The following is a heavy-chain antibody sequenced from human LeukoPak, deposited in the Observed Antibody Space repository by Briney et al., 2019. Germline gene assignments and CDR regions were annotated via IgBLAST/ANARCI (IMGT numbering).Heavy chain of an antibody. CDR2: IVVGSGNT. CDR1: GCTFSSSA. J-gene: IGHJ3*01. V-gene: IGHV1-58*01. Sequence: AVKVSCNASGCTFSSSAVQWVLQARGHHLEWIGWIVVGSGNTNYAQKFQERVTITRDMSTSLVYMELSSLRSEDTAVYYCAAEAAYYYDSRDAFDVWGQGTMVTVSS. CDR3: AAEAAYYYDSRDAFDV. D-gene: IGHD3-22*01.